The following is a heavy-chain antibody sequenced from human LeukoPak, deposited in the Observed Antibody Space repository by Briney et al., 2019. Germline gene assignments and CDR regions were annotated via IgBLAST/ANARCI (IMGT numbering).Heavy chain of an antibody. CDR3: ASSQYCSSTSCYLFDY. D-gene: IGHD2-2*01. CDR1: GGTFSSYA. J-gene: IGHJ4*02. V-gene: IGHV1-18*01. CDR2: ISAYNGNT. Sequence: ASVKVSCKASGGTFSSYAINWVRQAPGQGLEWMGWISAYNGNTNYAQKLQGRVTMTTDTSTSTAYMELRSLRSDDTAVYYCASSQYCSSTSCYLFDYWGQGTLVTVSS.